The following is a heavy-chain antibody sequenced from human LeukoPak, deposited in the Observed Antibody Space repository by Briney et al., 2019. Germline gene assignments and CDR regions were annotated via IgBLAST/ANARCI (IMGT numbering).Heavy chain of an antibody. Sequence: SETLSLTCAVYGGSFSGYYWSWIRHPPGKGLEWLGEINHSGSTNYNPSLKSRVTISVDTSKNQFSLKLSSVTAADTAVYYCARGRRWNYNWFDPWGQGTLVTVSS. CDR2: INHSGST. CDR3: ARGRRWNYNWFDP. D-gene: IGHD1-7*01. CDR1: GGSFSGYY. V-gene: IGHV4-34*01. J-gene: IGHJ5*02.